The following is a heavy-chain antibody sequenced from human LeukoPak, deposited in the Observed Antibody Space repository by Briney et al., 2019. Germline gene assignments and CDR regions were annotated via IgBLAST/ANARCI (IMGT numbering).Heavy chain of an antibody. CDR3: ARVGGSSWALDY. CDR2: IYYSGST. CDR1: GGSISSYY. V-gene: IGHV4-59*01. D-gene: IGHD6-13*01. Sequence: PSETLSLTCTVSGGSISSYYWSWIRQPPGKGLEWIGYIYYSGSTNYNPSLKSRVTISVDTSKNQFSLKLSSVTAADTAVYYCARVGGSSWALDYWGQGTLVTVSS. J-gene: IGHJ4*02.